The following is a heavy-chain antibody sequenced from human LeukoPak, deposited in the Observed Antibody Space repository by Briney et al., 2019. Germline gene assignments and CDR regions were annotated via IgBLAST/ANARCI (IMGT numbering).Heavy chain of an antibody. J-gene: IGHJ4*02. CDR3: ARCKTGTTSYQFDY. D-gene: IGHD1-1*01. V-gene: IGHV1-2*02. CDR2: INPNSGGT. CDR1: GYTFTGYY. Sequence: ASVKVSCKASGYTFTGYYMHWVRQAPGQGLEWMGWINPNSGGTNYAQKFQGRVTMTRDTSISTAYMELSRLRSDDTAVYYCARCKTGTTSYQFDYWGQGTLVTVSS.